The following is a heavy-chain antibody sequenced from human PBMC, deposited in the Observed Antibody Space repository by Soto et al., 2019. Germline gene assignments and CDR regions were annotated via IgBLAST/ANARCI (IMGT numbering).Heavy chain of an antibody. J-gene: IGHJ4*02. V-gene: IGHV4-39*01. D-gene: IGHD6-6*01. CDR3: VRTSIAPRLFKYAFYY. CDR1: GSSISSSSYY. CDR2: IYYDGSA. Sequence: SETLSLTCTVSGSSISSSSYYWGWIRQPPGKGLESVGTIYYDGSAYYNLSLMSRVTISVDTTKKQFSLKLCSVTVADTVVYFCVRTSIAPRLFKYAFYYWGQGTLVAVS.